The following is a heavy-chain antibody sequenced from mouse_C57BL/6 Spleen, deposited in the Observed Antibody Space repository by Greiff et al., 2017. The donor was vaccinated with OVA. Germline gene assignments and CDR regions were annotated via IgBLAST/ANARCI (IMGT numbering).Heavy chain of an antibody. CDR1: GFTFSDYY. CDR2: INYDGSST. Sequence: DVHLVESEGGLVQPGSSMKLSCTASGFTFSDYYMAWVRQVPEKGLEWVANINYDGSSTYYLDSLKSRFIISRDNAKNILYLQMSSLKSEDTATYYCARAMIYYGNLDYWGQGTTLTVSS. D-gene: IGHD2-1*01. V-gene: IGHV5-16*01. J-gene: IGHJ2*01. CDR3: ARAMIYYGNLDY.